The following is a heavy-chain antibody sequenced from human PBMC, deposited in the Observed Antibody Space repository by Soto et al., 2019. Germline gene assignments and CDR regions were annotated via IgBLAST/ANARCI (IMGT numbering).Heavy chain of an antibody. D-gene: IGHD5-12*01. CDR3: ARWRGNDYHYYYGMDV. CDR1: GYTFTSYP. V-gene: IGHV1-3*01. Sequence: QVQLVQSGAEVKKPGASVKVSCKASGYTFTSYPMHWVRQAPGQRLEWMGWINAGNGDTTYSQKFQGRVNITRDTSAITAYMELSSLRSEDTAVYYCARWRGNDYHYYYGMDVW. CDR2: INAGNGDT. J-gene: IGHJ6*01.